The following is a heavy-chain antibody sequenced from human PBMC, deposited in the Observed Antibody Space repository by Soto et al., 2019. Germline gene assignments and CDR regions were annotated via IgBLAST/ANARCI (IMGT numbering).Heavy chain of an antibody. D-gene: IGHD3-9*01. CDR2: ISSSGLTI. V-gene: IGHV3-11*01. CDR3: ARDARDRTSYYIIHDY. CDR1: GFNFREPY. J-gene: IGHJ4*02. Sequence: GSLKTSLGALGFNFREPYLDLDPPAPGEGLEWVSYISSSGLTIYYADSVKGRFTVSRDNAKNLLYLQMNNLRAEDTAMYYCARDARDRTSYYIIHDYWGLGTLVTVSS.